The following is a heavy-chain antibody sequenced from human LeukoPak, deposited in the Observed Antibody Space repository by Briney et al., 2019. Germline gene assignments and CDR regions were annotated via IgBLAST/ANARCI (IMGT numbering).Heavy chain of an antibody. CDR2: IKSKTDGGTT. CDR1: GFTFSNAW. D-gene: IGHD3-22*01. J-gene: IGHJ4*02. CDR3: TTPDSSGYYPLGY. V-gene: IGHV3-15*01. Sequence: GGSLRLSCAASGFTFSNAWMSWVRQAPGKGLEWVGRIKSKTDGGTTDYAAPVKGRFTISRDDSKNTLYLQMNSLKTADTAVYYCTTPDSSGYYPLGYWGQGTLVTVSS.